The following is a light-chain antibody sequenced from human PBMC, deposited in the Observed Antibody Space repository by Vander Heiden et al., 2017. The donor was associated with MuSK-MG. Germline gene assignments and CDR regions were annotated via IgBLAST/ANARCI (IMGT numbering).Light chain of an antibody. CDR2: RNN. CDR1: SSNIGSNY. J-gene: IGLJ3*02. Sequence: QSVLTQPPSASGPPGQRVTISFSGSSSNIGSNYVYWYQQLPGTAPKLLIYRNNQRPSGVPDRFSGSKSGAAASLAISGLRAEDEADYYCAAGDDSLSGVFGGGTKLTVL. CDR3: AAGDDSLSGV. V-gene: IGLV1-47*01.